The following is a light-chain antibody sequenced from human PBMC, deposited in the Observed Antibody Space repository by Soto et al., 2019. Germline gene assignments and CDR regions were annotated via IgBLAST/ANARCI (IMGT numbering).Light chain of an antibody. CDR1: SSDVGGYNY. CDR2: EVS. V-gene: IGLV2-14*01. J-gene: IGLJ1*01. Sequence: QSALTQPASVSGSPGQSITISCTGTSSDVGGYNYVSWYQQHPGKAPKLMMYEVSNRPSGVSNRFSGSKTGNTASLTISGIQAEDEADYFCSSYGSTSTRYVFGTGTKVTVL. CDR3: SSYGSTSTRYV.